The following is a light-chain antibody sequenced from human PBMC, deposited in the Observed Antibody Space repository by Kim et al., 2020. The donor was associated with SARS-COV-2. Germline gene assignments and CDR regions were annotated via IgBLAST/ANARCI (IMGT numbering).Light chain of an antibody. J-gene: IGKJ2*01. CDR1: PSISSN. Sequence: SVSPGEGATLSCRASPSISSNLVWYQQKPGQAPRLLIYGASFRATGIPARFSGSGSGTEFTLTISSLQSEDFAVYYCQQYNNWPYTFGQGTKLEI. CDR2: GAS. V-gene: IGKV3-15*01. CDR3: QQYNNWPYT.